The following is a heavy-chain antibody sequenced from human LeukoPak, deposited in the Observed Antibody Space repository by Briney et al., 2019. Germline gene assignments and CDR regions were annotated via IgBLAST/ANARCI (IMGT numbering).Heavy chain of an antibody. Sequence: PGGSLRLSCAASGFTFSTHAMSWVRQAPGKGLEWVSATGGSGGSTYYADSVKGRFTVSRDNSKNTLYLQMNSLRAEDTALYYCAKDLDCSSTSCYPDYWGQGTLVTVSS. D-gene: IGHD2-2*01. V-gene: IGHV3-23*01. J-gene: IGHJ4*02. CDR1: GFTFSTHA. CDR2: TGGSGGST. CDR3: AKDLDCSSTSCYPDY.